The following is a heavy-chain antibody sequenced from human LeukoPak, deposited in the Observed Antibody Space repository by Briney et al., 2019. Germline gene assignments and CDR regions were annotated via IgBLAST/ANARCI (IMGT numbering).Heavy chain of an antibody. CDR1: GFTFDDYA. J-gene: IGHJ6*03. CDR3: AKVKMARVSSYYYYRDL. D-gene: IGHD5-24*01. Sequence: GGSLRLSCAASGFTFDDYAMQWVRPAPGKGLEWVSLISWDGGITYYVDSVKGRFTISRHNSKNPLYLQMNRLRADDTAVYYCAKVKMARVSSYYYYRDLGGKETADRLSS. CDR2: ISWDGGIT. V-gene: IGHV3-43D*03.